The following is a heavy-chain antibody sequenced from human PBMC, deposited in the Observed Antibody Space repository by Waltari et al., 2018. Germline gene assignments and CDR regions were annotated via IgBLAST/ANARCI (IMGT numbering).Heavy chain of an antibody. CDR3: ARQKAAYDFAY. Sequence: QVQLQESGPGLVKPLQTLSLTCTVSGAPLRGSYYWICIRQSAGKGLEWIGRVSSSGTTNYNPSLKSRATISLDMSKRQFSLKLNSVIAADTAVYYCARQKAAYDFAYWGQGTLVTVSS. J-gene: IGHJ4*02. CDR1: GAPLRGSYY. D-gene: IGHD3-3*01. CDR2: VSSSGTT. V-gene: IGHV4-61*02.